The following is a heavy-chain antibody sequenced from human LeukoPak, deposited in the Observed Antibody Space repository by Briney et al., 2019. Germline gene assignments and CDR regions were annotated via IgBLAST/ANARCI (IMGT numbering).Heavy chain of an antibody. J-gene: IGHJ4*02. CDR2: INHSGST. D-gene: IGHD6-13*01. CDR1: GGSFSGYY. V-gene: IGHV4-34*01. Sequence: SETLSLTCAVYGGSFSGYYWSWIRQPPGKGLEWIGEINHSGSTNYNPSLKSRVTISVDTSKNQFSLKLSSVTAADTAVYYCARGLAAVYWGSHTFDYWGQGTLVTVSS. CDR3: ARGLAAVYWGSHTFDY.